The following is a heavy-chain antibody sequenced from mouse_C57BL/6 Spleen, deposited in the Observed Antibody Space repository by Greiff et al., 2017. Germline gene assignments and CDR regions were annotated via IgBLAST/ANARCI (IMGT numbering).Heavy chain of an antibody. CDR3: ARYTAQATWFAY. V-gene: IGHV7-3*01. D-gene: IGHD3-2*02. J-gene: IGHJ3*01. Sequence: DVHLVESGGGLVQPGGSLSLSCAASGFTFTDYYMSWVRQPPGKALEWLGFIRNKANGYTTEYSASVKGRFTISRDNSQSILYLQMNALRAEDSATYYCARYTAQATWFAYWGQGTLVTVSA. CDR1: GFTFTDYY. CDR2: IRNKANGYTT.